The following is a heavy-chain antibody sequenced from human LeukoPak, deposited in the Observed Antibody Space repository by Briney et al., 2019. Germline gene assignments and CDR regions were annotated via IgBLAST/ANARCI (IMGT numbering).Heavy chain of an antibody. CDR2: ISAYNGNT. D-gene: IGHD5-18*01. J-gene: IGHJ4*02. CDR3: AIVDTTVGFDY. V-gene: IGHV1-18*04. Sequence: GASVKVSCKTSGYTFTTYGITWVRQAPGQGLEGMGWISAYNGNTAYAQKFQGRVTVTTDTSTRTASMDLRSLRSDDTAVYYCAIVDTTVGFDYWGQGTLVTVSS. CDR1: GYTFTTYG.